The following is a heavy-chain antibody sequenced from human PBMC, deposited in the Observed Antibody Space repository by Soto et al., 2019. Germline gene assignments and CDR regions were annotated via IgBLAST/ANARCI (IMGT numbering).Heavy chain of an antibody. CDR3: APSLCSGATCYVDY. V-gene: IGHV4-31*03. D-gene: IGHD2-15*01. CDR2: IYYSGST. J-gene: IGHJ4*02. Sequence: QVQLQESGPGLVKPSQTLSLTCTVSGGPISGGGYYWSWIRQHPGKGLEWIAYIYYSGSTYYNPSLKGRVIILVDRSKSQFSLKLSYVTAADTAEYYCAPSLCSGATCYVDYWCQGTLVPVSS. CDR1: GGPISGGGYY.